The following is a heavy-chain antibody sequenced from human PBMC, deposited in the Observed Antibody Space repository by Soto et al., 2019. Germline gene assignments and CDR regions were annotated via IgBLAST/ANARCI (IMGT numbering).Heavy chain of an antibody. CDR3: ARFRQHFGVVIQHDEYYFDY. V-gene: IGHV4-30-4*01. J-gene: IGHJ4*02. Sequence: PSETLSLTCTVSGGSISSGDYYWSWIRQPPGKGLEWIGYIYYSGSTYYNPSLKSRVTISVDTSKNQFSLKLSSVTAADTAVYYCARFRQHFGVVIQHDEYYFDYWGQGTLVTVSS. CDR2: IYYSGST. D-gene: IGHD3-3*01. CDR1: GGSISSGDYY.